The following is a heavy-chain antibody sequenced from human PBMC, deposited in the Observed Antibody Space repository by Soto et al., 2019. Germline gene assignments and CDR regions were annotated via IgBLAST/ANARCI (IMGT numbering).Heavy chain of an antibody. Sequence: VQLVQSGAEVKKPGASVKVSCKASGYTFTSYGITWVRQAPGQGLEWMGWISGYNANTNYAQKLQGRVTMTTDTSTTTAYMELRSLRSDDTAVYYCAREIRPVGRYFYGMDVWGQGTTVTVSS. CDR2: ISGYNANT. V-gene: IGHV1-18*01. CDR3: AREIRPVGRYFYGMDV. CDR1: GYTFTSYG. J-gene: IGHJ6*02.